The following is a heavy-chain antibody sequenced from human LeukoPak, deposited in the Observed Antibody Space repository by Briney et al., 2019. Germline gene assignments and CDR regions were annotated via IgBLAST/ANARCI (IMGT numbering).Heavy chain of an antibody. J-gene: IGHJ4*02. CDR3: ARGTRHFDY. CDR2: INHSGST. CDR1: GGSFSGYY. Sequence: SETLSLSCAVYGGSFSGYYWSWIRQPPGKGLEWIGEINHSGSTNYNPSLKSRVTISVDTSKNQFSLKLSSVTAADTAVYYCARGTRHFDYWGQGTLVTVSS. V-gene: IGHV4-34*01.